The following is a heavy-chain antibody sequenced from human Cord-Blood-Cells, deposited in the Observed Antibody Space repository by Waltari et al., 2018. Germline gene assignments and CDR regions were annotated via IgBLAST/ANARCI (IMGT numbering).Heavy chain of an antibody. Sequence: QVQLVESGGGVVQPGRSLRLSCAASGFPFSSHAMHRVRQAPGKGLEWVAVISYDGSNKYYADSVKGRFTISRDNSKNTLYLQMNSLRAEDTAVYYCARDPGLTTYYFDYWGQGTLVTVSS. V-gene: IGHV3-30*04. D-gene: IGHD1-1*01. J-gene: IGHJ4*02. CDR1: GFPFSSHA. CDR2: ISYDGSNK. CDR3: ARDPGLTTYYFDY.